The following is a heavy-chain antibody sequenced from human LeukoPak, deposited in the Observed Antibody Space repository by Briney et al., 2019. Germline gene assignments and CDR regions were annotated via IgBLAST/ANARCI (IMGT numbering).Heavy chain of an antibody. J-gene: IGHJ1*01. CDR3: ARRGLLLPPAEYFQH. V-gene: IGHV3-23*01. D-gene: IGHD3-10*01. CDR2: ISSSGGST. CDR1: GFTFSSYA. Sequence: PGGSLRLSCAASGFTFSSYAMSWVRQAPGEGLEWVSVISSSGGSTDYADSVKGRFTVSRDNSKNTLYLQMNSLRAEDTAVYFCARRGLLLPPAEYFQHWGQGTLVTVSS.